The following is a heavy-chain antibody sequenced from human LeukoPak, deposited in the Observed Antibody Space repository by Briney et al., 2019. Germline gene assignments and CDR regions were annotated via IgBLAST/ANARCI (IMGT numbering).Heavy chain of an antibody. V-gene: IGHV3-11*04. J-gene: IGHJ3*02. CDR2: ISSSGSTI. Sequence: GGSLRLSCAVSGFTFSAYYMSWIRQAPGKGLEWVSYISSSGSTIYYADSMKGRFTISSDTAKNLLYLQMNRLRAEDTAVDYCARNYCYDSSGPWTKTRPGAFDIWGQGTMVTVSS. CDR1: GFTFSAYY. D-gene: IGHD3-22*01. CDR3: ARNYCYDSSGPWTKTRPGAFDI.